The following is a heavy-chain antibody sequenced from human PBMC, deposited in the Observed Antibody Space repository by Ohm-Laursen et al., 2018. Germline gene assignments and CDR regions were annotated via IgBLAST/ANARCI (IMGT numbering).Heavy chain of an antibody. V-gene: IGHV4-34*01. CDR3: ARRSIVVVAARNWFDP. Sequence: SETLSLTCAVYGGSFSGYYWSWIRQPPGKGLEWIGEINHSGGTNYNPSLKSRVTISVDTSKNQFSLKLSSVTAADTAVYYCARRSIVVVAARNWFDPWGQGTLVTVSS. J-gene: IGHJ5*02. CDR1: GGSFSGYY. D-gene: IGHD2-15*01. CDR2: INHSGGT.